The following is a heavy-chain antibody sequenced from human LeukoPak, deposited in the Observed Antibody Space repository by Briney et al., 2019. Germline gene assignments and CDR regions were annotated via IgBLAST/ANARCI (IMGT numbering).Heavy chain of an antibody. CDR2: IKQDGSKK. CDR3: TRVGYIDEGIDY. V-gene: IGHV3-7*04. Sequence: GGSLRLSCVASGFPFSSYWMTWVRQAPGKGLEWVANIKQDGSKKSYVDSVKGRFTISRDNAKNSLYLQMYSLRAEDTAIYYCTRVGYIDEGIDYWGQGTLVTVSS. CDR1: GFPFSSYW. J-gene: IGHJ4*02. D-gene: IGHD5-24*01.